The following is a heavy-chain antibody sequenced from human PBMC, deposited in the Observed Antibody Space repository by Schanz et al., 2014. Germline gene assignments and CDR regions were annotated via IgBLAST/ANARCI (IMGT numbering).Heavy chain of an antibody. CDR3: ARDSRPNYDFLTAYYSIDY. Sequence: QVQLVESGGGVVQPGRSLRLSCAASGFTFRDYYMSWIRQAPGKGLEWVSSISSSGSYIHYADSVKGRFTISRDNAKNTLYLQMNSLRAEDTAVYYCARDSRPNYDFLTAYYSIDYWGQGTLVTVSS. CDR1: GFTFRDYY. D-gene: IGHD3-9*01. J-gene: IGHJ4*02. V-gene: IGHV3-11*06. CDR2: ISSSGSYI.